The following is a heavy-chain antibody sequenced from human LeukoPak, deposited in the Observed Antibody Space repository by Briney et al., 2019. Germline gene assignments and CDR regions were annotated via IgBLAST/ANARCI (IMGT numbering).Heavy chain of an antibody. V-gene: IGHV4-61*02. CDR3: ARHRQARRYNWFDP. D-gene: IGHD6-6*01. CDR1: GGSISSGSYY. Sequence: PSETLSLTCTVSGGSISSGSYYWSWIRQPAGKGLEWIGRIYTSGSTNYNPSLKSRVTISVDTSKNQFSLKLSSVTAADTAVYYCARHRQARRYNWFDPWGQGTLVTVSS. J-gene: IGHJ5*02. CDR2: IYTSGST.